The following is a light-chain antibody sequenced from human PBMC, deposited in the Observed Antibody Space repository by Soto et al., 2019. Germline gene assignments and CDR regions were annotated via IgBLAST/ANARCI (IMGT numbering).Light chain of an antibody. CDR3: QQRSNWPT. Sequence: EIVLTQSPATLSLSPGEKATLSCRATQSFSIYLAWYQQKPGQAPRLLIYDASNRATGIPARFSGSGSGTDFTLTISSLEPEDFAVYYCQQRSNWPTFGQGTKVDIK. J-gene: IGKJ1*01. V-gene: IGKV3-11*01. CDR2: DAS. CDR1: QSFSIY.